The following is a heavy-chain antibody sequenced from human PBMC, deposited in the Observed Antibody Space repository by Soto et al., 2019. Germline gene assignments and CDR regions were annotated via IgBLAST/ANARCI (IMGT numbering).Heavy chain of an antibody. D-gene: IGHD3-10*02. J-gene: IGHJ6*02. CDR1: GFTFSSYA. CDR2: ISYDGSNK. Sequence: GGSLRLSCVASGFTFSSYAMHWVRQAPGKGLEWVAVISYDGSNKYYVDSVKGRFTISRDNSKNTLYLQMNSLRAEDTAVYYCARDWVGDGYTMCGMDVWGQGTTVTVS. V-gene: IGHV3-30-3*01. CDR3: ARDWVGDGYTMCGMDV.